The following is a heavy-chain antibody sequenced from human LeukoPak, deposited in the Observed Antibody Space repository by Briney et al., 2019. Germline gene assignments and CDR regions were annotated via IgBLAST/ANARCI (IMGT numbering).Heavy chain of an antibody. D-gene: IGHD4-17*01. J-gene: IGHJ5*02. V-gene: IGHV3-21*01. CDR3: ATMTTVTTNNWFDP. CDR2: ISSSSSYI. CDR1: GFTFSSYS. Sequence: PGGSLRLSCAASGFTFSSYSMNWVRQAPGKGLEWVSSISSSSSYIYYADSVKGRFTISRDNAKNSLYLQMNSLGAEDTAVYYCATMTTVTTNNWFDPWGQGTLVTVSS.